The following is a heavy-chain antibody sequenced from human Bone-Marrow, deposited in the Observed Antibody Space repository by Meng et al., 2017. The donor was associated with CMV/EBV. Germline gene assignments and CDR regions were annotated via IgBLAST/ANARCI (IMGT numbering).Heavy chain of an antibody. V-gene: IGHV3-21*01. D-gene: IGHD2-2*01. CDR1: GFTFDDYG. J-gene: IGHJ4*02. Sequence: GESLKISCAASGFTFDDYGMTWVRQAPGKGLEWVSSISSSSSYIYYADSVKGRFTISRDNAKNSLYLQMNSLRAEDTAVYYCARESTLSSTSCLDYWGQGTLVTVSS. CDR2: ISSSSSYI. CDR3: ARESTLSSTSCLDY.